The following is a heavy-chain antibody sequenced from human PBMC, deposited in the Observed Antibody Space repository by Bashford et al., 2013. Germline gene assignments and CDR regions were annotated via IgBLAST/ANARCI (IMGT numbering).Heavy chain of an antibody. D-gene: IGHD2-15*01. J-gene: IGHJ4*02. CDR2: ISYDGSNK. CDR1: GFTFSSYG. V-gene: IGHV3-30*18. Sequence: GSLRLSCAASGFTFSSYGMHWVRQAPGKGLEWVAVISYDGSNKYYADSVKGRFTISRDNSKNTLYLQMNSLRAEDTAVYYCAKGRNRILDDYWGQGTLVTVSS. CDR3: AKGRNRILDDY.